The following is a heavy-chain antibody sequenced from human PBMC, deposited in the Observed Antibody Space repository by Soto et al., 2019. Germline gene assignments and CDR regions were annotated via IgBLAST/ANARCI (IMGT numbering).Heavy chain of an antibody. CDR1: GFTFNNYA. V-gene: IGHV3-23*01. Sequence: EVQLLESGGGLVQPGGSLRLSCAASGFTFNNYAMTWVRQAPGKGLEWVSAISGGGDTTSYADSVKGRFPVSRDGSKNTLYLKMSSLRAEDTALYYCAKGRGGSGSLTPRVDFWGQGTLVTVSS. J-gene: IGHJ4*02. D-gene: IGHD3-10*01. CDR3: AKGRGGSGSLTPRVDF. CDR2: ISGGGDTT.